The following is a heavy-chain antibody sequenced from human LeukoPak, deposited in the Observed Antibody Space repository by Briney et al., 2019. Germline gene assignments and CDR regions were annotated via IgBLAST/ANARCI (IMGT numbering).Heavy chain of an antibody. CDR3: ARADRYSGSYSFDY. CDR2: LNSDGRST. CDR1: GFSFSSCW. J-gene: IGHJ4*02. V-gene: IGHV3-74*01. Sequence: GGSLRLSCAASGFSFSSCWMHWVRQAPGKGLVWVSRLNSDGRSTSYADSVKGRFTISRDNAKNTLYLQMNSLRAEDTAVYYCARADRYSGSYSFDYWGQGTLVTVSS. D-gene: IGHD1-26*01.